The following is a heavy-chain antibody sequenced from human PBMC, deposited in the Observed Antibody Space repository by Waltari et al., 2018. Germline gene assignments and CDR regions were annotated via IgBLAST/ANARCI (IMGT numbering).Heavy chain of an antibody. V-gene: IGHV4-39*01. CDR1: GGSITSTRHY. D-gene: IGHD5-12*01. Sequence: QLQLQESGPGLVKPSETLSLTCSVSGGSITSTRHYWGWIRQPPGQGLEWIGTISYNGATYSSLSLKSRVTISRDTSKNQLSLKLGSVTAADTGVYYCATYIGASVGTAAFDVWGQGTMVTVSS. CDR3: ATYIGASVGTAAFDV. CDR2: ISYNGAT. J-gene: IGHJ3*01.